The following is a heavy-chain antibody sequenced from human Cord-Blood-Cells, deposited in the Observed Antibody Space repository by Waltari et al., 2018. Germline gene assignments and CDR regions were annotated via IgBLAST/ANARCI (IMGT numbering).Heavy chain of an antibody. CDR3: AKVWGSGSYYNPFDY. V-gene: IGHV3-23*01. CDR1: GFTFSSYA. J-gene: IGHJ4*02. Sequence: EVQLLESGGGLVQPGGSLRLSCAASGFTFSSYAMSWVRQAPGKGLEWVSAISGSGGSTYYTDSVKGRFTISRDNSKNTLYLQMNSLRAEDTAVYYCAKVWGSGSYYNPFDYWGQGTLVTVSS. D-gene: IGHD3-10*01. CDR2: ISGSGGST.